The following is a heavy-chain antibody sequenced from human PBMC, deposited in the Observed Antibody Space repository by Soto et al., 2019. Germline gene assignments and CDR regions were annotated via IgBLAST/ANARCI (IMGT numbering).Heavy chain of an antibody. D-gene: IGHD3-10*01. J-gene: IGHJ4*02. Sequence: PGGSLRLSCAASGFTFSTYGMHWVRQAPGKGLEWVANIKQDGSEKYYVDSVKGRFTISRDNAKNSLYLQMNSLRAEDTAVYYCARATVRPYYFDYWGQGTLVTVSS. CDR3: ARATVRPYYFDY. CDR1: GFTFSTYG. CDR2: IKQDGSEK. V-gene: IGHV3-7*01.